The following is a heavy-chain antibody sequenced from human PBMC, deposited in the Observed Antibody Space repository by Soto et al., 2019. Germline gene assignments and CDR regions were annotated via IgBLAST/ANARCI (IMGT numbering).Heavy chain of an antibody. D-gene: IGHD6-13*01. Sequence: ASVKVSCKASGYTFTSYGISWVRQAPGQGLEWMGWISAYNGNTNYAQKLQGRVTMTTDTSTSTAYMELRSLRSDDTAVYYCARTGTYSSGWYWDQFDYWGQGTLVTVSS. CDR2: ISAYNGNT. J-gene: IGHJ4*02. CDR1: GYTFTSYG. V-gene: IGHV1-18*01. CDR3: ARTGTYSSGWYWDQFDY.